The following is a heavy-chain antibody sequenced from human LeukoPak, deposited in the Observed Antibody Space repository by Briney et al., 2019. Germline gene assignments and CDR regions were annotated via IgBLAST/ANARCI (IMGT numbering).Heavy chain of an antibody. CDR1: GGSISSSSYY. J-gene: IGHJ5*02. CDR2: IYYSGST. D-gene: IGHD3-10*01. Sequence: PSETLSLTCTVSGGSISSSSYYWGWLRQPPGKGLEWIGCIYYSGSTYYNPSLKSRVTISVDTSKNQFSLKRSSVTAADTAVYYCARQSRDHGSENWFDPWGQRTLVTVSS. V-gene: IGHV4-39*01. CDR3: ARQSRDHGSENWFDP.